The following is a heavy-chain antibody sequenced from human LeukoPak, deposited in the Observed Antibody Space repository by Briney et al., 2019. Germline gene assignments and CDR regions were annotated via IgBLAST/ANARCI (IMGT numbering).Heavy chain of an antibody. CDR1: GFTFSSHG. Sequence: GGSLRLSCAASGFTFSSHGMTWVRQAPGKGLRWVSRINSDGSSTSYADSVKGRFTISRDNAKNTLYLQMNSLRAEDTAVYYCARDRRIIDSFDYWGQGTLVTVSS. CDR2: INSDGSST. J-gene: IGHJ4*02. D-gene: IGHD3-16*01. V-gene: IGHV3-74*01. CDR3: ARDRRIIDSFDY.